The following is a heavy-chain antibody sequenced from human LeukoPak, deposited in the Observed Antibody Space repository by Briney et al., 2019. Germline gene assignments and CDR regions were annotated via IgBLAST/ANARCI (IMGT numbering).Heavy chain of an antibody. CDR1: GFTFSDYY. CDR3: ARSDIVVVPAATYYYYYGTDV. Sequence: GGSLRLSCAASGFTFSDYYMSWVRQAPGKGLEWVSYISSSSSYTNYADSVKGRFTISRDNAKNSLYLQMNSLRAEDTAVYYCARSDIVVVPAATYYYYYGTDVWGQGTTVTVSS. V-gene: IGHV3-11*06. CDR2: ISSSSSYT. J-gene: IGHJ6*02. D-gene: IGHD2-2*01.